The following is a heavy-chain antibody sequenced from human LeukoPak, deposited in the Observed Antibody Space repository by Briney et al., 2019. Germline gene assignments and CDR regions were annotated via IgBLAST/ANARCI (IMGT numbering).Heavy chain of an antibody. CDR1: GFTFSSYS. CDR3: ARAPSVAGNY. CDR2: INSRSSYI. D-gene: IGHD6-19*01. V-gene: IGHV3-21*01. J-gene: IGHJ4*02. Sequence: GGSLRLSCAASGFTFSSYSMNWVRQAPGKGLEWVSCINSRSSYIYYADSVKDRFTISRDNAKNSLYLQMNSLRAEDTAVYYCARAPSVAGNYWGQGTLVTVSS.